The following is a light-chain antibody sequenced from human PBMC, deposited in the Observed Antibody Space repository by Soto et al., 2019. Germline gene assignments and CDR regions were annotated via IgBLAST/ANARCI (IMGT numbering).Light chain of an antibody. CDR3: SSYAGSNNYV. J-gene: IGLJ1*01. Sequence: QSVLTQPASVSGSPGQSITIACTGSGSDIGGYDYVSWYQQHPGKAPKLMIYEVSKRPSGVPDRFSGSKSGNTASLTVSGLQAEDEADYYCSSYAGSNNYVFGTGTKLTVL. V-gene: IGLV2-8*01. CDR1: GSDIGGYDY. CDR2: EVS.